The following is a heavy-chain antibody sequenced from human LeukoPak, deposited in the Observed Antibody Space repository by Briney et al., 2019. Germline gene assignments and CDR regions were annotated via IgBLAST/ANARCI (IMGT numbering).Heavy chain of an antibody. Sequence: GGSLRLSCAASGFTFSYYTMHWVRQAPGKGLEYVSAISSDGVNTYYANSVKGRFTISRDNSKNTLYLQMGSLRAEDMAVYYCARDEYGDYIFEYGGKGTLVPVS. CDR2: ISSDGVNT. V-gene: IGHV3-64*01. J-gene: IGHJ4*02. CDR1: GFTFSYYT. CDR3: ARDEYGDYIFEY. D-gene: IGHD4-17*01.